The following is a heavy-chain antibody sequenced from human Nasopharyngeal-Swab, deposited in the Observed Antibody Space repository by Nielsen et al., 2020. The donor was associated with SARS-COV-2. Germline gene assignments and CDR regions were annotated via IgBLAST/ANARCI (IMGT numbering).Heavy chain of an antibody. J-gene: IGHJ4*02. CDR2: IYHSGST. V-gene: IGHV4-38-2*02. Sequence: SETLSLTCTVSGYSISSGYYWGWIRQPPGKGLEWIGSIYHSGSTYYNPSLKSRVTISVDTSKNQFSLKLSSVTAADTAVYYCARHETSIWGQVRSFFDYWGQGTLVTVSS. CDR1: GYSISSGYY. CDR3: ARHETSIWGQVRSFFDY. D-gene: IGHD7-27*01.